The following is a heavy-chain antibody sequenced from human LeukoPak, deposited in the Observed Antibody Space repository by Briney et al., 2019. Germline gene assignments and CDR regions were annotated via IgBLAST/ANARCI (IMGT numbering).Heavy chain of an antibody. CDR2: INRDGSST. CDR1: GFTFSNYW. D-gene: IGHD3-22*01. J-gene: IGHJ4*02. Sequence: PGGSLRLSCAASGFTFSNYWMHWVRQAPGKGLVWVSHINRDGSSTSYADSVRGRFTISRDNSKNTLYLQMNSLRAEDTAVYYCAREDDSRGDKIDYWGQGTLVTVSS. CDR3: AREDDSRGDKIDY. V-gene: IGHV3-74*01.